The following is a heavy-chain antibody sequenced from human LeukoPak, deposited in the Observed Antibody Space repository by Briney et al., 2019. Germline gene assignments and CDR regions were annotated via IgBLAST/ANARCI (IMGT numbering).Heavy chain of an antibody. CDR2: IYYSGST. CDR3: ARSYGSGSYYFFRY. J-gene: IGHJ4*02. CDR1: GGSISSYY. Sequence: PSETLSLTCTVSGGSISSYYWSWIRQPPGKGLEWIGYIYYSGSTNYNPSLKSRVTISVDTSKNQFSLKLSSVTAADTAVYYCARSYGSGSYYFFRYWGQGTLVTLSS. D-gene: IGHD3-10*01. V-gene: IGHV4-59*12.